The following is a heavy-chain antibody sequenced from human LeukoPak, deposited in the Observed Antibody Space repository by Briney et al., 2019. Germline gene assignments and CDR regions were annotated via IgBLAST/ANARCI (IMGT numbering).Heavy chain of an antibody. CDR3: ARAITYFYGSVTYDWFDP. V-gene: IGHV3-74*01. CDR2: SKSDGST. Sequence: PGGSLRLSCAASGGTFSSYWMHWVRQTPGKGLMWVSRSKSDGSTIYADSVKGRFTISRDNAKNMVYLQMNSLRAEDTAMYYCARAITYFYGSVTYDWFDPWGQGTLVTVSS. D-gene: IGHD3-10*01. CDR1: GGTFSSYW. J-gene: IGHJ5*02.